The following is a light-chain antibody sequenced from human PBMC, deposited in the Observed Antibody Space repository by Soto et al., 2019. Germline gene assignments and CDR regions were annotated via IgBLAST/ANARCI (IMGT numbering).Light chain of an antibody. CDR1: QSVSSN. CDR2: GAS. J-gene: IGKJ4*01. V-gene: IGKV3-15*01. Sequence: EIVMTQSPATLSVSPGEGATLSCRASQSVSSNLAWYQQKPGQAPRLLIYGASTRATGIPARFSGSGSGTEFTLTISSLQSGDFAVYYCQQCNNWPLTFGGGTKVDIK. CDR3: QQCNNWPLT.